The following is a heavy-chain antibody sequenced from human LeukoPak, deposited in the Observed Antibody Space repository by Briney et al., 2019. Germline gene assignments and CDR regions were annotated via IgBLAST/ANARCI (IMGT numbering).Heavy chain of an antibody. D-gene: IGHD1-1*01. CDR2: MNPNSGDR. Sequence: ASVRVSCRASGYTFINYHIDWVRQASGQGLEWMGWMNPNSGDRGYAQNFQGRVTITSDTSISTAYMELSSLRSEDTAVYFCARTTSLTASGYDYWGQETLVTVSS. V-gene: IGHV1-8*03. J-gene: IGHJ4*02. CDR1: GYTFINYH. CDR3: ARTTSLTASGYDY.